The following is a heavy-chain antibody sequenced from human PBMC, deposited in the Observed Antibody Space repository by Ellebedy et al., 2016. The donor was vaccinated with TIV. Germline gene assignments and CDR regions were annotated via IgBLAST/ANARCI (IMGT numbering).Heavy chain of an antibody. V-gene: IGHV3-33*01. CDR1: GFTFNSYG. CDR2: IWSDGSNK. D-gene: IGHD3-3*01. J-gene: IGHJ4*02. Sequence: GGSLRLXCAASGFTFNSYGMHWVRQSPGKGLEWVAVIWSDGSNKYYADSVKGRFTISRDNSKNMVYLQMSSLRVEDTAVYFCARDRVRTDHNFWSSYYPCFDFWGQGILVTVSS. CDR3: ARDRVRTDHNFWSSYYPCFDF.